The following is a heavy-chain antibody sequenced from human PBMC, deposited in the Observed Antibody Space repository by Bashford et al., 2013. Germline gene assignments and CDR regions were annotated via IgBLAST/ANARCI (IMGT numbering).Heavy chain of an antibody. CDR3: ARDRRWDTFDY. Sequence: GGSLRLSCAASGFTFSSYAMHWVRQAPGKGLEWVAVISYDGSNKYYADSVKGRFTISRDNSKNTLYLQMNSLRAEDTAVYYCARDRRWDTFDYWGQGTLVTVSS. V-gene: IGHV3-30-3*01. D-gene: IGHD5-18*01. CDR1: GFTFSSYA. J-gene: IGHJ4*02. CDR2: ISYDGSNK.